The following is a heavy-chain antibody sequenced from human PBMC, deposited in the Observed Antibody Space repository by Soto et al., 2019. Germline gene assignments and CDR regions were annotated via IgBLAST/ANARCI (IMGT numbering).Heavy chain of an antibody. CDR1: GGTFSSYT. Sequence: QVQLVQSGAEVKKPGSSVKVSCKASGGTFSSYTISWVRQAPGQGLEWMGRIIPILGIANYAQKSQGRVTITADKSTSTAYMELSSLRSEDTAVYYCATRMAPDWIAHRVWGQGTLVTVSS. V-gene: IGHV1-69*02. CDR2: IIPILGIA. CDR3: ATRMAPDWIAHRV. J-gene: IGHJ4*02. D-gene: IGHD1-1*01.